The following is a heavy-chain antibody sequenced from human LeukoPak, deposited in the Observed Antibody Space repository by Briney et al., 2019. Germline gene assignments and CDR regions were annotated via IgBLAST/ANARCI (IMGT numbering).Heavy chain of an antibody. CDR1: GVTFSSYG. J-gene: IGHJ4*02. CDR3: TTKVIRGNSGDDYDD. Sequence: PGGSLRLSCAASGVTFSSYGMHWVRQAPGKGLEWVALISSDGNDKLYGDSVKGRFTISRDDSKSTLYLRMNSLRAEDTAVYYCTTKVIRGNSGDDYDDWGQGTLVTVSS. V-gene: IGHV3-30*03. CDR2: ISSDGNDK. D-gene: IGHD5-12*01.